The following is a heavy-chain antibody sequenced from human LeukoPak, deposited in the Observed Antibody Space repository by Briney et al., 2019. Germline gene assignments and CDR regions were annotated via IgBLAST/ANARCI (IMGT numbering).Heavy chain of an antibody. Sequence: GGSLRLSCAASGFTFSSYSMNWVRQAPGKGLEWVSSISSSSSYIYYADSVKGRFTISRNNAKNSLYLQMNSLRAEDTAVYYCARAKRNGFDIWGQGTMVTVSS. CDR2: ISSSSSYI. CDR1: GFTFSSYS. V-gene: IGHV3-21*01. CDR3: ARAKRNGFDI. J-gene: IGHJ3*02.